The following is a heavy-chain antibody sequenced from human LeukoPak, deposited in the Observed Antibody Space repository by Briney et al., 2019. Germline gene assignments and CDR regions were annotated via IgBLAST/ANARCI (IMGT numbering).Heavy chain of an antibody. CDR3: AKYVRGDGFQH. J-gene: IGHJ1*01. D-gene: IGHD2-21*01. CDR1: GFTFDDYA. Sequence: GGSLRLSCAASGFTFDDYAMHWVRQAPGKGLEWVSGISWNSGSIGYADSVKGRFTISRDNAKNSLYLQMNSLRAEDTALYYCAKYVRGDGFQHWGQGILVTVSS. V-gene: IGHV3-9*01. CDR2: ISWNSGSI.